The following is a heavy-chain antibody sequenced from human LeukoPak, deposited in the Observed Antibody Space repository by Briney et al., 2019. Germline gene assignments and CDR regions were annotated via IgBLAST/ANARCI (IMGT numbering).Heavy chain of an antibody. Sequence: ASVKVSCKASGYTFTSYDVNWVRQATGQGLEWRGWMNPNSGNTGYAQKFQGRVTMTRNTSISTAYMELSSLRSEDTAVYYCARPVGPYDFWSGSDYWGQGTLVTVSS. CDR2: MNPNSGNT. V-gene: IGHV1-8*01. J-gene: IGHJ4*02. CDR1: GYTFTSYD. D-gene: IGHD3-3*01. CDR3: ARPVGPYDFWSGSDY.